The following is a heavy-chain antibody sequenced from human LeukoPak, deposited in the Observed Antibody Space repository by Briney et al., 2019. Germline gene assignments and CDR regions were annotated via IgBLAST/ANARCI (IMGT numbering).Heavy chain of an antibody. D-gene: IGHD3-9*01. CDR3: AKAMYDILTGYPYNWFDP. J-gene: IGHJ5*02. CDR2: ISGSGGST. Sequence: GGSLRLSCAASGFTFSSYAMSWVRQAPGKGLEWVSAISGSGGSTYYADSVKGRFTISRDNSKNTLYLQMNSLRAGDTAAYYCAKAMYDILTGYPYNWFDPWGQGTLVTVSS. V-gene: IGHV3-23*01. CDR1: GFTFSSYA.